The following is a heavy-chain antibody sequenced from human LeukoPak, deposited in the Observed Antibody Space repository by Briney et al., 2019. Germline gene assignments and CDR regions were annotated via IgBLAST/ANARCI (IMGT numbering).Heavy chain of an antibody. CDR1: GFTFSSYW. CDR2: IKQDGSEN. J-gene: IGHJ4*02. Sequence: GGSLRLSCAASGFTFSSYWMSWVRKAPGKGLEWVANIKQDGSENYYVDSVKGRFTISRDNAKNSLYLQMNSLRAEDTAVYYCAREWKGRLRYIDYWGQGTLVTVSS. D-gene: IGHD4-17*01. V-gene: IGHV3-7*03. CDR3: AREWKGRLRYIDY.